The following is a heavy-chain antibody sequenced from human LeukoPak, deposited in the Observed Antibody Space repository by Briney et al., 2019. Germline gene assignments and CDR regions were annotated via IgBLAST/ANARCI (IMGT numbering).Heavy chain of an antibody. J-gene: IGHJ6*03. D-gene: IGHD6-13*01. CDR1: GGSISSSSYY. CDR3: ARGGGSSWGPKGDYYYYMDV. CDR2: IYYSGST. V-gene: IGHV4-39*01. Sequence: SETLSLTCTVSGGSISSSSYYWGWIRQPPGKGLEWIGHIYYSGSTYYNPSLKSRVTISVDTSKNQFSLRLSSVTAADTAVYYCARGGGSSWGPKGDYYYYMDVWGKGTTVTVSS.